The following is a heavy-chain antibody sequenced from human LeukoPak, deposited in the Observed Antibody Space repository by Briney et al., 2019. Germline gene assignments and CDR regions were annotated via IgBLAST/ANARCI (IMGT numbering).Heavy chain of an antibody. J-gene: IGHJ1*01. V-gene: IGHV4-4*07. CDR1: GGSISSYY. Sequence: PSETLSLTCTVSGGSISSYYWCWIPQPAGKGLEWIGRIYTSGSTNYNPSLKSRVTMSVDTSKNQFSLKLSSVTAADTAVYYCARTYYYDSSGYGYFQHWGQGTLVTVSS. D-gene: IGHD3-22*01. CDR2: IYTSGST. CDR3: ARTYYYDSSGYGYFQH.